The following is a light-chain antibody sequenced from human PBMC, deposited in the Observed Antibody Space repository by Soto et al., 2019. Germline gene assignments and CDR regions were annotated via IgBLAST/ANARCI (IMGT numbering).Light chain of an antibody. CDR2: KAS. Sequence: DIQMTQSPSTLSASVGDRVTITCRASQSISNWLAWYQQKPGKAPKLLIYKASSLESGVPSRFSGSGSGTEFTLTISSLQPDDFATYYCQQYNSYPYTSGQGTELEIK. CDR1: QSISNW. J-gene: IGKJ2*01. V-gene: IGKV1-5*03. CDR3: QQYNSYPYT.